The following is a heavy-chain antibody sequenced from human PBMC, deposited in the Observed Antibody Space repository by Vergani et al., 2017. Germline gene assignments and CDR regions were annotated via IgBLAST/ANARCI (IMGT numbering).Heavy chain of an antibody. D-gene: IGHD4-23*01. V-gene: IGHV3-30*18. CDR3: AKDLRWESASYYYCGMDV. CDR2: ISYDGSNK. J-gene: IGHJ6*02. Sequence: VQLLESGGGLVQPGGSLRLSCAASGFTFSSYGMHWVRQAPGKGLEWVAVISYDGSNKYYADSVKGRFTISRDNSKNTLYLQMNSLRAEDTAVYYCAKDLRWESASYYYCGMDVWGQGP. CDR1: GFTFSSYG.